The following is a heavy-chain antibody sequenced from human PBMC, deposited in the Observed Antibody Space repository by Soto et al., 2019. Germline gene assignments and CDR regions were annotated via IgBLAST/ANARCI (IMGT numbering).Heavy chain of an antibody. CDR1: GGTFSSYA. V-gene: IGHV1-69*01. D-gene: IGHD6-13*01. CDR2: IIPIFATA. CDR3: ARDLRSRDLRNGAAAGDYYYYGMDV. J-gene: IGHJ6*02. Sequence: QVQLVQSGAEVKKPGSSVKVSCKASGGTFSSYAISWVRQAPGQGLEWMGGIIPIFATANYAQKFQGRVTITADESTSTAYMELSSLRSEDTAVYYCARDLRSRDLRNGAAAGDYYYYGMDVWGQGTTVTVSS.